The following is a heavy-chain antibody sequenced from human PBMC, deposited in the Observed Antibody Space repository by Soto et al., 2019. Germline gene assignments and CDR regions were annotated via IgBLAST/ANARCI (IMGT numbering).Heavy chain of an antibody. D-gene: IGHD3-22*01. J-gene: IGHJ5*02. CDR2: IYYSGST. Sequence: QVQLQESGPGLVKPSETLSLTCTVSGGSISSYYWSWIRQPPGKGLEWIGYIYYSGSTNYNPSLKSRVTISVDTSKNQFSLKLSSVTAADTAVYYCARLIAVYYYDSSGYCWFDPWGQGTLVTVSS. CDR3: ARLIAVYYYDSSGYCWFDP. CDR1: GGSISSYY. V-gene: IGHV4-59*01.